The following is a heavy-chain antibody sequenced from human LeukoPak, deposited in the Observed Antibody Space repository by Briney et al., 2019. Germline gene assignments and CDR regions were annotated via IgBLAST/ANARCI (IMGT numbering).Heavy chain of an antibody. V-gene: IGHV4-59*01. CDR1: GGSISNYY. CDR3: ARFMHSSGYYPFDY. CDR2: ISYSGST. Sequence: PSETLSLTCTVSGGSISNYYWSWIRQPPGKGLEWIGYISYSGSTNYNPSLKSRVTISVDTSKNQFSLKLSSVTAADTAVYYCARFMHSSGYYPFDYWGQGTLVTVSS. D-gene: IGHD3-22*01. J-gene: IGHJ4*02.